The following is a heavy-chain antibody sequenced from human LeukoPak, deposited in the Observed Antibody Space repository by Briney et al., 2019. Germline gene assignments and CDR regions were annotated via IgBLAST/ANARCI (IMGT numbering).Heavy chain of an antibody. CDR2: IYSGGAI. Sequence: GGSLRLSCVASGFTLDDYGMSWVRQGPGKGLEWVSLIYSGGAIRYADSVKGRFTISRDSSKNTLFLQMNDLTVEDTARYYCARRPGNWGQGILVTVSS. CDR1: GFTLDDYG. D-gene: IGHD1-14*01. J-gene: IGHJ4*02. V-gene: IGHV3-53*01. CDR3: ARRPGN.